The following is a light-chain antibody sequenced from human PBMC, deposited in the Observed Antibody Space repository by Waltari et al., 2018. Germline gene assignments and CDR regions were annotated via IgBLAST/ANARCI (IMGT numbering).Light chain of an antibody. CDR1: SSDIGSYNF. V-gene: IGLV2-23*02. CDR3: YSSAMSAFVV. J-gene: IGLJ3*02. Sequence: QSALTQPASVSGSPGQSITISCTGTSSDIGSYNFVSWYQHHPGKAPKLFLYEVTKRPPGVSDRFSGSKSGNTASLTIAELQAEDDADYYCYSSAMSAFVVFGGGTKLTVL. CDR2: EVT.